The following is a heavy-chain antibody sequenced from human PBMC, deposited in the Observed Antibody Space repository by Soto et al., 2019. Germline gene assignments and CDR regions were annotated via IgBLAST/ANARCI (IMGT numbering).Heavy chain of an antibody. Sequence: PGGSLRLSCAASGLTSSTYAMNWVRQAPGRGLEWVSGISGSGDSTYYADSVKGRFIVSRDKSKNTLHLQMNSLRAEDTAIYYCAKAYLDIVVEAYYYEMDVWGQGTTVTVFS. D-gene: IGHD2-15*01. J-gene: IGHJ6*02. V-gene: IGHV3-23*01. CDR3: AKAYLDIVVEAYYYEMDV. CDR2: ISGSGDST. CDR1: GLTSSTYA.